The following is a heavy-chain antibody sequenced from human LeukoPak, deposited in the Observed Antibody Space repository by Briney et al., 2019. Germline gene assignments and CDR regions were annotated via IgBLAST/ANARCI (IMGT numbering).Heavy chain of an antibody. Sequence: SETLSLTCIVSGGPIRGGRYYWGWIRQPPGKGLEWIGSVYDGEITYYNPSLESRVTVSIDTSKNEFSLKLSSVTAADTAVYYCARLGWLYGSGSMNWFDPWGQGTLVTVSS. CDR2: VYDGEIT. CDR3: ARLGWLYGSGSMNWFDP. D-gene: IGHD3-10*01. J-gene: IGHJ5*02. V-gene: IGHV4-39*01. CDR1: GGPIRGGRYY.